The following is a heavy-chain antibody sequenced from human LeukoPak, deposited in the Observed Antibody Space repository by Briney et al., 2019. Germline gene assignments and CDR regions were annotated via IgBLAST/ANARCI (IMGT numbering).Heavy chain of an antibody. CDR1: GYSFSSYW. V-gene: IGHV5-51*01. Sequence: GESLKISCKGSGYSFSSYWIGWVRQMPGKGLEWMGMIYPGDSDTRYSPSFQGQVTISADKPISTPYLQWSSLKASDTAMYYCARRAYCGGDCYLDYWGQGTLVTVSS. D-gene: IGHD2-21*02. CDR2: IYPGDSDT. J-gene: IGHJ4*02. CDR3: ARRAYCGGDCYLDY.